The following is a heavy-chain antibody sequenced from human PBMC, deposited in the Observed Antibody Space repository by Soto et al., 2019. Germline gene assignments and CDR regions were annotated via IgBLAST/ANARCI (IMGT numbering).Heavy chain of an antibody. D-gene: IGHD2-8*02. CDR2: LSYTGST. V-gene: IGHV4-30-4*01. CDR3: ARELEGGVFDI. J-gene: IGHJ3*02. CDR1: GGPVRDAYSY. Sequence: SETLSLTCTVSGGPVRDAYSYWTWIRQPPGKGLEWMGYLSYTGSTYYNPSLRNRASISVDESSNHLSLRLSSVTAADTAVYYCARELEGGVFDIWGRGTLVTVSS.